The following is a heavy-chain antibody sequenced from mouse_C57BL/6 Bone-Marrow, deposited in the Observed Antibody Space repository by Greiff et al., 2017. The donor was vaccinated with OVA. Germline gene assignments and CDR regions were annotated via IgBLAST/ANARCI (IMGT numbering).Heavy chain of an antibody. J-gene: IGHJ4*01. CDR1: GYTFTSYW. V-gene: IGHV1-64*01. CDR2: IHPNSGST. D-gene: IGHD1-1*01. CDR3: ARNKESFITTAMDY. Sequence: VQLQQPGAELVKPGASVKLSCKASGYTFTSYWMHWVKQRPGQGLEWIGMIHPNSGSTNYNEKFKSKATLTVDKSSSTAYMQLSSLTSEDSAVYYCARNKESFITTAMDYWGQGTSVTVSS.